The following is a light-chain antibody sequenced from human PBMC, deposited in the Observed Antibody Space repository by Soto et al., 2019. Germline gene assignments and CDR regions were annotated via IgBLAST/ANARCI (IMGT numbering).Light chain of an antibody. Sequence: QLVLTQSSSASASLGSSVKLTCTLSSGHSTYIIAWHQQQPGKAPRYLMKVEGSGIYSKGSGVPDRFSGSSSGADRYVTISNLQFEDEADYYCETWDTNTRVFGGGTKVTVL. CDR2: VEGSGIY. V-gene: IGLV4-60*02. CDR3: ETWDTNTRV. CDR1: SGHSTYI. J-gene: IGLJ3*02.